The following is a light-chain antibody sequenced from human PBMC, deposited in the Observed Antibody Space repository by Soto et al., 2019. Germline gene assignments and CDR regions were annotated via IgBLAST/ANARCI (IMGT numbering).Light chain of an antibody. Sequence: EIVLTQSPGTLSTSPGGRVTLSCRASQSVRDSHLAWYQQKPGQAPRLLIYDSSRRATGIPDRFSGSGSGTEFTLTISRLEPEDVAVYYCEQYDKVQGTFGEGTKVEIK. CDR1: QSVRDSH. CDR3: EQYDKVQGT. J-gene: IGKJ4*02. V-gene: IGKV3-20*01. CDR2: DSS.